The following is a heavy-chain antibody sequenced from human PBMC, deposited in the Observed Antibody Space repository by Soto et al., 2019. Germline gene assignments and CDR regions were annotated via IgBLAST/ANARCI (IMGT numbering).Heavy chain of an antibody. CDR1: GFSISSYY. D-gene: IGHD3-3*01. Sequence: SETLSLTCTVSGFSISSYYWSWIRQPPGKGLEWIGSIYYSGSTYYNPSLKSRVTISVDTSKNQFSLKLSSVTAADTAVYYCARHPSTIFGVATGDDYWGQGTLVTVSS. CDR3: ARHPSTIFGVATGDDY. CDR2: IYYSGST. V-gene: IGHV4-59*05. J-gene: IGHJ4*02.